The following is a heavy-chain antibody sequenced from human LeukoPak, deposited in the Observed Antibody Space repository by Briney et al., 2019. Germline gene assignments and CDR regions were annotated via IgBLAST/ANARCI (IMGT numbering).Heavy chain of an antibody. V-gene: IGHV3-74*01. D-gene: IGHD3-3*01. J-gene: IGHJ4*02. CDR1: GFTFSSYW. CDR3: ARAGVVFGVVIPFDY. Sequence: GGSLRLSCAASGFTFSSYWMHWVHQAPGKGLMWVSRINSDGSSTSYADSVKGRFTISRDNAKNTLYLQMNSLRAEDTAVYYCARAGVVFGVVIPFDYWGQGTLVTVSS. CDR2: INSDGSST.